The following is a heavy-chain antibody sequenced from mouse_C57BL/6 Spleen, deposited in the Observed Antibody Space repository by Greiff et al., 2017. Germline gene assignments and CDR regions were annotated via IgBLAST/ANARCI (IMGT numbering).Heavy chain of an antibody. CDR2: IDPETGGT. Sequence: QVQLQQSGAELVRPGASVTLSCKASGYTFTDYEMHWVKQTPVHGLEWIGAIDPETGGTAYNQKFKGKAILTADKSSSTAYMELRSLTSEDSAVYYCTREPITTVVAYYAMDYWGQGTSVTVSS. J-gene: IGHJ4*01. CDR1: GYTFTDYE. V-gene: IGHV1-15*01. D-gene: IGHD1-1*01. CDR3: TREPITTVVAYYAMDY.